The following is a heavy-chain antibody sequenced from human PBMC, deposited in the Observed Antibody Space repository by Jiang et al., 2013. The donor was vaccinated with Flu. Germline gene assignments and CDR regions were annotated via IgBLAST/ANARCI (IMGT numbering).Heavy chain of an antibody. CDR1: GDSVSSNSAA. Sequence: LSLTCAISGDSVSSNSAAWNWIRQSPSRGLEWLGRTYYRSKWYNDYAVSVKSRITINPDTSKNQFSLQLNSVTPEDTAVYYCARDSGVAAAGIGYFDYWGQGTLVTVSS. V-gene: IGHV6-1*01. CDR2: TYYRSKWYN. D-gene: IGHD6-13*01. J-gene: IGHJ4*02. CDR3: ARDSGVAAAGIGYFDY.